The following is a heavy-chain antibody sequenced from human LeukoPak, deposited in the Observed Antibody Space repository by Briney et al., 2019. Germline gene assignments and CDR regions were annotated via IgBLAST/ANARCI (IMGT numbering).Heavy chain of an antibody. V-gene: IGHV3-23*01. CDR1: AFTFSRSA. D-gene: IGHD4-17*01. Sequence: PGGSLRLSCAASAFTFSRSAMSWVRQAPGKGLEWVSVISGGGGITNYADSVKGRFTISRDNSNNTLSLQMNSLRVEDTAVYYCAKGGSTVTTEDVVDYWGQGTLVPVSS. CDR3: AKGGSTVTTEDVVDY. CDR2: ISGGGGIT. J-gene: IGHJ4*02.